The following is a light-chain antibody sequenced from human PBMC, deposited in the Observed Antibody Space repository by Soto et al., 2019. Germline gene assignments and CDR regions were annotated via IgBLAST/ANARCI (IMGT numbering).Light chain of an antibody. Sequence: QSALTQPPSASGSLGQSVTISCTGTSSDVGGYNYVSWYQQHPGKAPKLMIYEVSKRPSGVPDRFSGSKSGNTASLTVSGLQAEDEADYYCNSYADSNNFVFGSGTQLTVL. CDR3: NSYADSNNFV. V-gene: IGLV2-8*01. J-gene: IGLJ7*01. CDR1: SSDVGGYNY. CDR2: EVS.